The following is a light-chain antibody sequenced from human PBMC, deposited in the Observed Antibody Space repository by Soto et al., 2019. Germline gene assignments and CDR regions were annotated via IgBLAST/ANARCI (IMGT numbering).Light chain of an antibody. J-gene: IGKJ1*01. Sequence: EIVLTQSPATLSLSPGERATLSCRASQSVSSYLAWYQQKPGQAPRLLIYDASNRATGIPDRFSGSGSGTDFTLTISRLEPEDFAVYYCQQYGSSSTWTFGQGTKVEIK. CDR2: DAS. CDR3: QQYGSSSTWT. V-gene: IGKV3-20*01. CDR1: QSVSSY.